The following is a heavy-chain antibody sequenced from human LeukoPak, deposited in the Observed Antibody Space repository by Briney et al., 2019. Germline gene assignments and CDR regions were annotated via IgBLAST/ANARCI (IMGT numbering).Heavy chain of an antibody. CDR1: GGSISGYY. Sequence: SETLSLTCTVSGGSISGYYWSWIRQPPGKGLEWIGEINHSGSTNYNPSLKSRVTISVDTSKNQFSLKLSSVTAADTAVYYCASSDPETYYYGSGGRIDYWGQGTLVTVSS. CDR3: ASSDPETYYYGSGGRIDY. V-gene: IGHV4-34*01. D-gene: IGHD3-10*01. CDR2: INHSGST. J-gene: IGHJ4*02.